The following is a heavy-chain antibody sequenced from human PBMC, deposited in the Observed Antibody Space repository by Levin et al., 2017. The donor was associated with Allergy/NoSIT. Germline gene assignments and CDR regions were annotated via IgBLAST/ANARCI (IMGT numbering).Heavy chain of an antibody. CDR1: GFNFSSYG. Sequence: GESLKISCAASGFNFSSYGMHWVRQAPGKGLEWVAFIYHDGVKSFYAESVRGRFTISRDNSKNTLFLQMNSLRAEDAALYYGARDEGLRCLEEVPTHYKYGMDVWGQGTTVIVSS. CDR3: ARDEGLRCLEEVPTHYKYGMDV. CDR2: IYHDGVKS. D-gene: IGHD3-3*01. J-gene: IGHJ6*02. V-gene: IGHV3-33*01.